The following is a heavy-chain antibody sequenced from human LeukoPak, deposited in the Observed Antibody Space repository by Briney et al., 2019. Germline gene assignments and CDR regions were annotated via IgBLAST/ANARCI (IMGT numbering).Heavy chain of an antibody. D-gene: IGHD1-26*01. J-gene: IGHJ6*02. V-gene: IGHV3-48*03. CDR2: ISSSGSTI. CDR3: AGEEVGATYYGMDV. Sequence: GGSLRLSCAASGFTFSSYEMNWVRQAPGKGLEWVSYISSSGSTIYYADSVKGRFTISRDNAKNSLYLQMNSLRAEDTAVYYCAGEEVGATYYGMDVWGQGTTVTVSS. CDR1: GFTFSSYE.